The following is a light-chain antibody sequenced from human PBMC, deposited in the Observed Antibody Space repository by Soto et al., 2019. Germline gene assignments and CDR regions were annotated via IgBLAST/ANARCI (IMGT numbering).Light chain of an antibody. CDR3: AAWDDSLNGPL. CDR2: TNN. CDR1: SSNIGSNF. V-gene: IGLV1-44*01. Sequence: QSVLTQPPSASGTPGQSVTISCSGSSSNIGSNFVNWYQQLPGTAPKLLIYTNNQRPSGVPDRFSGSKSGTSASLAISGLQSEDESDYHCAAWDDSLNGPLFGGGTKLTF. J-gene: IGLJ3*02.